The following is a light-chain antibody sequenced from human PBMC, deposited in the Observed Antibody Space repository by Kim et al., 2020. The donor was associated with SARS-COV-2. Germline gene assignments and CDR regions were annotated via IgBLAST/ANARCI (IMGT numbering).Light chain of an antibody. V-gene: IGLV3-19*01. J-gene: IGLJ3*02. CDR3: NSSDSCGNHLV. CDR2: GKN. CDR1: SLRSYY. Sequence: SSELTQDPAVSVALGQTVRITCQGDSLRSYYASWYQQKPGQAPVLVIYGKNNRPSGIPDRFSGSISGNTASLTLTGSQAEDEADYSFNSSDSCGNHLVFR.